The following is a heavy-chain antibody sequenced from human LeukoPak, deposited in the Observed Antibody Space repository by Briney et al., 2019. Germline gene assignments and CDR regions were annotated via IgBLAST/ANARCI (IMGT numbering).Heavy chain of an antibody. CDR3: ARVGGGNYDFWSGYPFDY. Sequence: ASVKVSCKASGYTFTGYYMHWVRQAPGLGLEWMGWINPNSGGTNYAQKFQGRVTMTRDTSISTAYMELSRLRSDDTAVYYCARVGGGNYDFWSGYPFDYWGQGTLVTVSS. J-gene: IGHJ4*02. V-gene: IGHV1-2*02. D-gene: IGHD3-3*01. CDR1: GYTFTGYY. CDR2: INPNSGGT.